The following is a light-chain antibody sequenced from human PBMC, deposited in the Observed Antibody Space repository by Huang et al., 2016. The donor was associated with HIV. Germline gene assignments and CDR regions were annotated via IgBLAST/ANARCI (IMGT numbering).Light chain of an antibody. CDR2: WAS. Sequence: DIVMTQSPDSLAVSLGERATINCKSSQSILYSSNNKNHLAWYQQKPGQPPKLLIYWASTRESGVPDRFSGSGSGTDFTLTISNLQAEDVAVYYCQQYYNTPFTFGGGTKVEI. CDR3: QQYYNTPFT. V-gene: IGKV4-1*01. CDR1: QSILYSSNNKNH. J-gene: IGKJ4*01.